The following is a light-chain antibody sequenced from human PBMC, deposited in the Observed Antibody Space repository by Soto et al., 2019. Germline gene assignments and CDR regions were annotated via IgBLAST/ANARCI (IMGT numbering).Light chain of an antibody. CDR3: LVWDHNSDFVV. Sequence: SYELTQPPSVSVAPGQTARITCGGTNIGSKSVHWYQQKPGQAPVLVVYDDSDRPSGIPERFSGSNSGNTATLTISRVEAGDEADYYCLVWDHNSDFVVFGGGTKLTVL. CDR2: DDS. CDR1: NIGSKS. J-gene: IGLJ2*01. V-gene: IGLV3-21*02.